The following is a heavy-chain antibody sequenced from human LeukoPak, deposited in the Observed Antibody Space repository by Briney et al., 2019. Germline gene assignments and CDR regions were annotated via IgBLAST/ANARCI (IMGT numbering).Heavy chain of an antibody. J-gene: IGHJ4*02. CDR2: ISGSGGST. D-gene: IGHD3-22*01. CDR1: GLTFTYYA. Sequence: QPGGSLRLSCAVSGLTFTYYAMSWVRQAPGKGLEWVSGISGSGGSTYYADSVKGRFTISRDNSKNTLYLQMNSLRAEDTAIYYCSKSGCDSSGYQADYWGQGTLVTVSS. V-gene: IGHV3-23*01. CDR3: SKSGCDSSGYQADY.